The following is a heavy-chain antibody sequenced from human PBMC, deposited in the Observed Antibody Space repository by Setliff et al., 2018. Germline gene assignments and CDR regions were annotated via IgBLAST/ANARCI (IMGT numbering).Heavy chain of an antibody. CDR3: AREVVVVKSAINYYYYMDV. D-gene: IGHD2-2*01. V-gene: IGHV1-18*01. CDR2: ISAYNDNT. Sequence: ASVKVSCKASGYTFTNYGISWVRQAPGQGLEWMGWISAYNDNTNYAQKVQGRVTMTTDTSTSTAYMELRSLRSDDTAVFYCAREVVVVKSAINYYYYMDVWGKGTTVTVSS. J-gene: IGHJ6*03. CDR1: GYTFTNYG.